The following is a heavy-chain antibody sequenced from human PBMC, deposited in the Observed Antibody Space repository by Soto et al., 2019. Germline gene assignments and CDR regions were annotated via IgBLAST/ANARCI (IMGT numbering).Heavy chain of an antibody. CDR1: GYTFTSYW. CDR2: IYPSDSDI. CDR3: ASSVLVTSTMNYFDL. V-gene: IGHV5-51*01. Sequence: GESLKISCKGSGYTFTSYWIGWVRQMPGEGLEWMGVIYPSDSDIRYSPSFLGQVTISADKSIKTTYLQWSSLKASDTAIYFCASSVLVTSTMNYFDLWGQGTLVTVSS. J-gene: IGHJ4*02. D-gene: IGHD2-8*02.